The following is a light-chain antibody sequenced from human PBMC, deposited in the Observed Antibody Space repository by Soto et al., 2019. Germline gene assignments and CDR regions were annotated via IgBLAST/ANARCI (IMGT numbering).Light chain of an antibody. CDR1: QSVGRN. J-gene: IGKJ2*01. V-gene: IGKV3-15*01. CDR3: QQYNTWPYT. CDR2: GTS. Sequence: EIVMTQSPVALSVPPGESAALPCRASQSVGRNFAWYQQRPGQAPRVLIYGTSTRATGVPARFSGSGSGTDFTLTISSLQSEDFAVYYGQQYNTWPYTFGQGTRLEIK.